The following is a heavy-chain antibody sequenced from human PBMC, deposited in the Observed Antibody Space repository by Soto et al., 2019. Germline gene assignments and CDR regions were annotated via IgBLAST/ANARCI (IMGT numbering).Heavy chain of an antibody. V-gene: IGHV1-69*13. CDR2: IIPIFGTA. D-gene: IGHD3-9*01. CDR3: ARIAGYDILTGHHYYGMDV. J-gene: IGHJ6*02. CDR1: GGAFSGDA. Sequence: SVKGSCKGAGGAFSGDAISWVRQAPGQGLEWMGGIIPIFGTANYAQKFQGRVTITADESTSTAYMELSSLRSEDTAVYYCARIAGYDILTGHHYYGMDVWGQGTTVTVPS.